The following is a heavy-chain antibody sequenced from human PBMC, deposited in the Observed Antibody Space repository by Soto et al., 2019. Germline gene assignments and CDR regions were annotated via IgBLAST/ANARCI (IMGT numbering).Heavy chain of an antibody. Sequence: SETLSLTCTVSGGSISSYYWSWIRQPPGKGLEWIGYIYYSGSTNYNPSLKSRVTISVDTSKNQFSLKLSSVTAADTAVYYCARESRLVVVPADARSSSAFDIWGQGTMVTVSS. V-gene: IGHV4-59*01. CDR3: ARESRLVVVPADARSSSAFDI. CDR2: IYYSGST. D-gene: IGHD2-2*01. CDR1: GGSISSYY. J-gene: IGHJ3*02.